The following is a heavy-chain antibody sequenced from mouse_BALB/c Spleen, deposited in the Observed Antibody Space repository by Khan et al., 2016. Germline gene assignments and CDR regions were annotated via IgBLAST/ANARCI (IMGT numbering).Heavy chain of an antibody. Sequence: EVQLQESGPDLVKPSQSLSLTCTVTGYSITSGYSWHWIRQFPGNKLEWMGYIHYSGGTKYIPSLKSRISINRDTSKNQFFLQLNSVTPDDTATSYCTSSHGYYAMGYWGRGTSVTVSS. J-gene: IGHJ4*01. CDR1: GYSITSGYS. CDR3: TSSHGYYAMGY. CDR2: IHYSGGT. V-gene: IGHV3-1*02.